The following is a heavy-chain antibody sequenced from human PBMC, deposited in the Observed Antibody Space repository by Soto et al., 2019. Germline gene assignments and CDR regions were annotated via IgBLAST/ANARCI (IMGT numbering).Heavy chain of an antibody. Sequence: QVQLQESGPGLVKPSETLSLTCTVSGGSVSSYYVSWIRQTPGKGLEWIGDIYFNGGTNYNPSLKSRVTMSVDTSNNQFSLKLTSVTAADTAVFYCARHSGNSAFDYWGQGTLVTVSS. CDR3: ARHSGNSAFDY. D-gene: IGHD2-21*01. CDR1: GGSVSSYY. V-gene: IGHV4-59*08. CDR2: IYFNGGT. J-gene: IGHJ4*02.